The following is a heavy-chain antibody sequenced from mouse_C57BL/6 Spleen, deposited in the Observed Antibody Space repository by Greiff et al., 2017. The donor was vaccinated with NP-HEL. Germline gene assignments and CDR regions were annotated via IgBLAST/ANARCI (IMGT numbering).Heavy chain of an antibody. CDR3: ASNWDKKGAMDY. D-gene: IGHD4-1*01. Sequence: VQLQQPGAELVRPGTSVKLSCKASGYTFTSYWMHWVKQRPGQGLEWIGVIDPSDSYTNYNQKFKGKATLTVDTSSSTAYMQLSSLTSEDSAVYYCASNWDKKGAMDYWGQGTSVTVSS. J-gene: IGHJ4*01. V-gene: IGHV1-59*01. CDR1: GYTFTSYW. CDR2: IDPSDSYT.